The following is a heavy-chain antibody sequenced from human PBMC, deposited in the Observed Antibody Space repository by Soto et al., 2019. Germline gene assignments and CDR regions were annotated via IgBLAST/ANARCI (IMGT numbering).Heavy chain of an antibody. J-gene: IGHJ6*02. V-gene: IGHV4-30-4*01. D-gene: IGHD3-10*01. CDR2: IYYTGST. CDR1: GGSFSSGDYY. CDR3: ARIHFGHEPSYYYYGMDV. Sequence: QVQLQESGPGVVKPSQTLSLTCTVSGGSFSSGDYYWSWVRQPPGKGLEWIGYIYYTGSTFNNPSLNSRVSISIDTSKTQFSLKLSSVTAAYTAVYYCARIHFGHEPSYYYYGMDVWGQGTTVTVSS.